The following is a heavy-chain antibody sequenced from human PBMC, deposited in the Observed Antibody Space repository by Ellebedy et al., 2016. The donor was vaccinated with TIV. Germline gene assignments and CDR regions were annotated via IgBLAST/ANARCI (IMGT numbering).Heavy chain of an antibody. J-gene: IGHJ4*02. CDR1: GASISSYY. Sequence: MPSETLSLTCTVSGASISSYYWSWIRQPPGKGLEWIGFIFHTGDTNYSPSLKSRVAISLDTSKNQFSLKLTPVTDADTAVYYCARGGASSKYFDYWGLGTLVTVSS. CDR2: IFHTGDT. V-gene: IGHV4-59*01. CDR3: ARGGASSKYFDY.